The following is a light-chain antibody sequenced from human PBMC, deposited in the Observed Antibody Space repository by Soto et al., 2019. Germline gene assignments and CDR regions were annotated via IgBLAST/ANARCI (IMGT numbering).Light chain of an antibody. V-gene: IGKV1-9*01. Sequence: IRLTQSPSSLSASVGDRVTITCRASQGISSYLAWYQQKPGKAPKLLIYAASTLQSGVPSRFSGSGSGTDFTLTISSLQSEDFATYYCQQLDSYPLTFGVGTTVEIK. CDR2: AAS. J-gene: IGKJ4*01. CDR3: QQLDSYPLT. CDR1: QGISSY.